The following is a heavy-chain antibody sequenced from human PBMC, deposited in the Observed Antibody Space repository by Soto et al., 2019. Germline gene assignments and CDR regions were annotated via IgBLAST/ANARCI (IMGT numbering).Heavy chain of an antibody. J-gene: IGHJ4*02. CDR2: IYFSGST. CDR3: ARSDGRY. V-gene: IGHV4-61*01. Sequence: NPSETLSLTCTVSGGSVSGGSYYWNWIRQPPGKGLEWIGYIYFSGSTNYNPSLKSRVTMSIDTSKNQFSLKLSSVTAADTAVYYCARSDGRYWGQGTLVTVSS. CDR1: GGSVSGGSYY.